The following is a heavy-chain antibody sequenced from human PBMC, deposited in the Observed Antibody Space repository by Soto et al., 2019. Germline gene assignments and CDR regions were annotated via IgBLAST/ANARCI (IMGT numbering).Heavy chain of an antibody. CDR1: GGSISSSNG. V-gene: IGHV4-4*02. D-gene: IGHD5-18*01. CDR3: ARWGTVDTAILRYYYYYGMDV. Sequence: PXATLCLTCAVSGGSISSSNGWSCVRQAPGKGLEWIGEIYHSGSTNYNPSLKSRVTISVDKSKNQFSLKLSSVTAADTAVYYCARWGTVDTAILRYYYYYGMDVCAQATTVTVSS. J-gene: IGHJ6*02. CDR2: IYHSGST.